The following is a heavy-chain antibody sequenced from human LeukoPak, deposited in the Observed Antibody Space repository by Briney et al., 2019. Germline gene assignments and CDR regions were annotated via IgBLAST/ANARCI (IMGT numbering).Heavy chain of an antibody. CDR2: IYHNGET. D-gene: IGHD1-26*01. CDR1: ESSISTNYY. J-gene: IGHJ6*03. Sequence: KPSETLSLTCTVSESSISTNYYWAWIRQSPGTGLEWIGSIYHNGETYYNPSLKSRIIISVDTSRNDFSLRLTSVTAADTALYYCVTPRSWELSDMAVWGKGTTVIVSS. CDR3: VTPRSWELSDMAV. V-gene: IGHV4-38-2*02.